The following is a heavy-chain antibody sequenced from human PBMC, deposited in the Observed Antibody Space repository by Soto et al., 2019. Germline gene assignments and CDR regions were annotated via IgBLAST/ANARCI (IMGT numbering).Heavy chain of an antibody. CDR3: AKPRAPSYAMDV. CDR2: IIPIFGKE. D-gene: IGHD2-2*01. J-gene: IGHJ6*02. Sequence: QVQLVQSGAEVKKPGSSVKVSCKASGGPFNNYTINWIRQAPGQGLEWMGGIIPIFGKEHYAQKFQGRVTISADESTYTDYKELSSLTAEDTTVYYCAKPRAPSYAMDVWVQGTTVTVSS. CDR1: GGPFNNYT. V-gene: IGHV1-69*12.